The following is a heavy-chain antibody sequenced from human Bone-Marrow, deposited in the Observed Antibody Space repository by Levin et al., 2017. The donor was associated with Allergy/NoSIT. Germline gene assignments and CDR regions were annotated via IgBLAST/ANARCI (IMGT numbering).Heavy chain of an antibody. CDR1: GFTFTNYA. J-gene: IGHJ4*02. Sequence: LSLTCAASGFTFTNYAMTWVRQSPGQGLEWVSAITGSGDNTHYADSVKGRFTISRDNSQNTLFLQMNSLRADDTAIYYCAKGLYGSGTYDYWGQGTRVTVSS. V-gene: IGHV3-23*01. D-gene: IGHD3-10*01. CDR3: AKGLYGSGTYDY. CDR2: ITGSGDNT.